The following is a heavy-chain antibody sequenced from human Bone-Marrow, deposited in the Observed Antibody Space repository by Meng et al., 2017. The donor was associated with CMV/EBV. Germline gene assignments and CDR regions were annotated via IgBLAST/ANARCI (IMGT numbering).Heavy chain of an antibody. J-gene: IGHJ5*02. Sequence: GESLKISCAASGFSFSNYFMNWIRQAPGKRLEWISSISGSGGTTYYAESVKGRFTISRDNAKNSVFLQMKSLRVDETAVYYCARAPYYYASGGTWFDPWGQGTLVTFSS. CDR2: ISGSGGTT. CDR3: ARAPYYYASGGTWFDP. V-gene: IGHV3-11*04. D-gene: IGHD3-10*01. CDR1: GFSFSNYF.